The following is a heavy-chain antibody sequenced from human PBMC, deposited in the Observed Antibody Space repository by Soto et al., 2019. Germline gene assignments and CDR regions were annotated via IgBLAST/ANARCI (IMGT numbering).Heavy chain of an antibody. CDR3: TSSGIAEDYYYYYGMDV. CDR2: IRSKANGYAT. CDR1: GFTFSDST. D-gene: IGHD6-13*01. V-gene: IGHV3-73*02. Sequence: EGQLVESGGGLVQPGGSLKLSCAASGFTFSDSTIHWVRQASGQGLEWVGRIRSKANGYATANAASEKGRFTISRDDSQATADPQRITLKTEDTAVYYCTSSGIAEDYYYYYGMDVWGQGTTVTVSS. J-gene: IGHJ6*02.